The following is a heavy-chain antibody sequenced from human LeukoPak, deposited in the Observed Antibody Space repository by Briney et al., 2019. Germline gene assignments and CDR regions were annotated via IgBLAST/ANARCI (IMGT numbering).Heavy chain of an antibody. D-gene: IGHD3-9*01. J-gene: IGHJ6*03. CDR2: IRYDGSNK. V-gene: IGHV3-30*02. CDR3: AKEGYDILTGKNYYYYYYMDV. CDR1: GFTFSSYG. Sequence: PGGSLRLSCAASGFTFSSYGMHWVRQAPGKGLEWVAFIRYDGSNKYYADSVKGRFTISRDNSKNTLYLQMNSLRAEDTAVYYCAKEGYDILTGKNYYYYYYMDVWGKGTTVTISS.